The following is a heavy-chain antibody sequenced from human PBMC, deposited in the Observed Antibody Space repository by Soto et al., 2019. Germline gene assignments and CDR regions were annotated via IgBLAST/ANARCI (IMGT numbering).Heavy chain of an antibody. CDR3: ARDGVVGAPGHFDY. V-gene: IGHV4-59*01. CDR1: GGSISSYY. Sequence: SETLSLTCTVSGGSISSYYWSWIRQPPGKGLEWIGYIYYSGSTNYNPSLKSRVTISVDTSKNQFSLKLSSVTAADTAVYYCARDGVVGAPGHFDYWGQGTLVTVSS. CDR2: IYYSGST. J-gene: IGHJ4*02. D-gene: IGHD1-26*01.